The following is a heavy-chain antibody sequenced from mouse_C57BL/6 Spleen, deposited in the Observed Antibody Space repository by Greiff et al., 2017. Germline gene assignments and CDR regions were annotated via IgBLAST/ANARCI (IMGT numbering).Heavy chain of an antibody. CDR1: GYTFTSYW. V-gene: IGHV1-74*01. CDR3: ARTPHDSGSSPYAMDY. J-gene: IGHJ4*01. CDR2: IHPSDSDT. D-gene: IGHD1-1*01. Sequence: QVQLQQPGAELVKPGASVKVSCKASGYTFTSYWMPWVKQRPGQGPEWIGRIHPSDSDTNYNQKFKGKATLTVDKSSSTAYMQLSSLTSEDSAVYYCARTPHDSGSSPYAMDYWGQGTSVTVSS.